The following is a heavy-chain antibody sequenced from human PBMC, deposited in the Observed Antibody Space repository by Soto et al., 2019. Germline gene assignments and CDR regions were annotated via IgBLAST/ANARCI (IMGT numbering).Heavy chain of an antibody. D-gene: IGHD2-21*02. Sequence: PGGSLRLSCAASGFTFSSYAMHWVRQAPGKGLEYVSAITSNGGSTYYANSVKGRFTISRDNSKNTLSLQMGSLRAEDMAVYYCARADSGGDYHYWGQGTLVTVSS. CDR1: GFTFSSYA. V-gene: IGHV3-64*01. CDR3: ARADSGGDYHY. CDR2: ITSNGGST. J-gene: IGHJ4*02.